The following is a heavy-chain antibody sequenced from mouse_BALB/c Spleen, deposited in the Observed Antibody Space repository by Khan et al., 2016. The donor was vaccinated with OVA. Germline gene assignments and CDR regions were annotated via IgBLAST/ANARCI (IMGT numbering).Heavy chain of an antibody. D-gene: IGHD6-2*01. CDR3: ARISSYWYSDV. V-gene: IGHV9-1*02. CDR2: INTYTGEP. Sequence: QVQLQQSGPELKKPGETVKISCKASGYTFTNYGMNWVKQAPGKGLKWMGWINTYTGEPTYADDFKGRFVFSLETSASTAYLQISNLKNEDMTTXFCARISSYWYSDVWGAGTTGTVSS. CDR1: GYTFTNYG. J-gene: IGHJ1*02.